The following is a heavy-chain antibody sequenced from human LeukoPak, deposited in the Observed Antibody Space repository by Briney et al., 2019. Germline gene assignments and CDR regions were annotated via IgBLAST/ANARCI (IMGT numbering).Heavy chain of an antibody. CDR1: GGSISSYY. Sequence: PSETLSLTCTVSGGSISSYYWNWIRQPPGKGLEWIGFIYYSGSTSYNPSLKSRVSISVDTSKNQISLKLSSVTAADTAVYYCARRSAFDIWGQGTMVTVSS. V-gene: IGHV4-59*01. J-gene: IGHJ3*02. CDR2: IYYSGST. CDR3: ARRSAFDI.